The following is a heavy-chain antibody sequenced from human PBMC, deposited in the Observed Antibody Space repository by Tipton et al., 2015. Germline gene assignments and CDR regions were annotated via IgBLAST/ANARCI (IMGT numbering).Heavy chain of an antibody. CDR2: IYYSGST. CDR1: GGSINNNY. D-gene: IGHD3-9*01. V-gene: IGHV4-59*08. J-gene: IGHJ4*02. Sequence: TLSLTCTVSGGSINNNYWSWIRQSPGEGLEWIGYIYYSGSTNYNPSLRSRVAMSMDTSKNQFSLKLTSVTAADTAVYYCACQDYDSLTRDYQTVDYWGQGTLVTVSS. CDR3: ACQDYDSLTRDYQTVDY.